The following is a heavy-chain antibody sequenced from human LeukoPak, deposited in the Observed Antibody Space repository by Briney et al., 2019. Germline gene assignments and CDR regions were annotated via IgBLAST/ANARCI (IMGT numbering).Heavy chain of an antibody. J-gene: IGHJ3*02. D-gene: IGHD4-17*01. CDR1: GGSISSSNW. V-gene: IGHV4-4*02. CDR2: IYHSGST. CDR3: ARLPSVTTTRGAFDI. Sequence: SETLSLTCAVSGGSISSSNWWSWVRQPPGKGLEWIGEIYHSGSTNYNPSLKSRVTISVDKSKNQFSLKLSSVTAADTAVYYCARLPSVTTTRGAFDIWGQGTMVTVSS.